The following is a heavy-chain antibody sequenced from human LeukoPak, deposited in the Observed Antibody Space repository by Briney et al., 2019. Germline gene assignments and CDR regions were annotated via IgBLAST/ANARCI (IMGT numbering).Heavy chain of an antibody. CDR3: ARDGDDYGDYYFDY. Sequence: KPGGSLRLSCAAAGFTFSSYWMHWVRQAPGKGLVWVSSISSSSSYIYYADSVKGRFTISRDNAKNSLYLQMNSLRAEDTAVYYCARDGDDYGDYYFDYWGQGTLVTVSS. J-gene: IGHJ4*02. D-gene: IGHD4-17*01. V-gene: IGHV3-21*01. CDR1: GFTFSSYW. CDR2: ISSSSSYI.